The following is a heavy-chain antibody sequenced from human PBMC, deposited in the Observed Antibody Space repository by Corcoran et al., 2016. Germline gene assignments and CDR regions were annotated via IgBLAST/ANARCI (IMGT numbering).Heavy chain of an antibody. CDR3: ARSATDGDYDYGMDV. J-gene: IGHJ6*02. CDR1: GGSISSYY. V-gene: IGHV4-4*07. CDR2: IYTSGST. Sequence: QVQLQESGPGLVKPSETLSLTCTVSGGSISSYYWSWIRQPAGKGLEWIGRIYTSGSTNYNPSLKSRVTMSVDTSKNQFSLKLSAVTAADTAVYYCARSATDGDYDYGMDVWGQGTTVTVSS. D-gene: IGHD4-17*01.